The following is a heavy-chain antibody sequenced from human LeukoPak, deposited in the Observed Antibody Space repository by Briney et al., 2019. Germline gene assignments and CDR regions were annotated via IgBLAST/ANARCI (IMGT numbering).Heavy chain of an antibody. CDR2: THYSGST. D-gene: IGHD5-12*01. V-gene: IGHV4-59*08. J-gene: IGHJ4*02. Sequence: SETLSLTCTVSGGSISRFYWSWIRQPPGKGLEWIGYTHYSGSTSYNPSLKSRVTISVDTAKNQFSLNLSSVTAADTAVYYCATLGGYSGYATHWGQGTLVTVSS. CDR1: GGSISRFY. CDR3: ATLGGYSGYATH.